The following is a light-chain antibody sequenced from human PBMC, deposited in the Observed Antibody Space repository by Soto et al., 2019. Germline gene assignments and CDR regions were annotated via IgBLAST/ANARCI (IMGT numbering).Light chain of an antibody. CDR1: QSISSW. Sequence: HMTHAPSTLSASVLDRVTITFRASQSISSWLAWYQQKPGKAPKLLIYDASSLESGVPLRFSGSGSGTDFTLTISSLQPDDFATYYCQEYSSYSTFGGGTKVDIK. CDR2: DAS. J-gene: IGKJ4*01. CDR3: QEYSSYST. V-gene: IGKV1-5*01.